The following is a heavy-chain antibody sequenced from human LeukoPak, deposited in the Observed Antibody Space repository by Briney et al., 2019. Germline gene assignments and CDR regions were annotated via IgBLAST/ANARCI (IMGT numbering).Heavy chain of an antibody. CDR3: RKEASQSYGRT. D-gene: IGHD4-23*01. CDR1: GFTLSSYA. V-gene: IGHV3-23*01. J-gene: IGHJ4*02. CDR2: ISGSGAKT. Sequence: GGSLRLSCAASGFTLSSYAMSWVRQAPGKGLEWVSAISGSGAKTYYTDSVKGRFTISRDNSNNALYLQMNSLRAEDTAVYYCRKEASQSYGRTWGQGTLVTVSS.